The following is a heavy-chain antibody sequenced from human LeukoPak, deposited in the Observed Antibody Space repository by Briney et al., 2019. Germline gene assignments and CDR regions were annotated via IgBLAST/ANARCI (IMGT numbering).Heavy chain of an antibody. V-gene: IGHV1-2*02. J-gene: IGHJ2*01. CDR1: GYTFIGYY. D-gene: IGHD7-27*01. CDR3: ARDVTGDQSWFFDL. CDR2: INPNSGGT. Sequence: GASVKVSCKASGYTFIGYYMHWVRQAPGQGFEWMGWINPNSGGTNYAQKFQGRVTMTRDTSISTAHMELSRLRSDDTAVYYCARDVTGDQSWFFDLWGRGTLVTVSS.